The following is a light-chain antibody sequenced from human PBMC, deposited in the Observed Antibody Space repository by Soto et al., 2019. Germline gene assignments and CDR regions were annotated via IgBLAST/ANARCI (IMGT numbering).Light chain of an antibody. CDR2: DVS. V-gene: IGLV2-14*01. CDR1: SSDVGGYNY. CDR3: SSYTSSSPRV. J-gene: IGLJ1*01. Sequence: QSALTQPASVSGSPGQSITISCTGTSSDVGGYNYVSWYQQHPGKAPKLMIYDVSNRPSGVSNRFSGSKSDNTASLTISGLRPEDEADYYCSSYTSSSPRVFGTGTKVTVL.